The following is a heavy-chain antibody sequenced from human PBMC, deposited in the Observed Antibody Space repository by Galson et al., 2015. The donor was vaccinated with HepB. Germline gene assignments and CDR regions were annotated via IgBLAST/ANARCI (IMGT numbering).Heavy chain of an antibody. J-gene: IGHJ5*02. D-gene: IGHD6-13*01. CDR1: GGSISSSSYF. Sequence: ETLSLTCTVSGGSISSSSYFWGWIRQPPGKGLEWIGSIYYRGGTYYNPSLKSRVTVSVDTSKNQFSLRLTSVTAADTAIYYCASDPGQQLVEGWFDPWGQGALVTVSA. V-gene: IGHV4-39*01. CDR3: ASDPGQQLVEGWFDP. CDR2: IYYRGGT.